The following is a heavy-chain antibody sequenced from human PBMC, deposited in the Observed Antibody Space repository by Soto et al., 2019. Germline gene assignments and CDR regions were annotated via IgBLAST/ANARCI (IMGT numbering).Heavy chain of an antibody. V-gene: IGHV3-21*01. Sequence: GGSLRLSCAASGFTFSSYSMNWVRQAPGKGLEWVSSISSSSSYIYYADSVKGRFTISRDNAKNSLYLQMNSLRAEDTAVYYCAGNEYSGYDLAFDYWGQGTLVTVSS. CDR1: GFTFSSYS. CDR3: AGNEYSGYDLAFDY. J-gene: IGHJ4*02. D-gene: IGHD5-12*01. CDR2: ISSSSSYI.